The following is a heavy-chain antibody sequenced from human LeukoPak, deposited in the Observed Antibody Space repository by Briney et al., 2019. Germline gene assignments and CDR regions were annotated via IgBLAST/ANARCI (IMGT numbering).Heavy chain of an antibody. D-gene: IGHD2-21*02. CDR2: SIPIFGTA. CDR3: ARGDFEDYYYYMDV. CDR1: GGTFSSYA. Sequence: SVKVSCKASGGTFSSYAISWVRQAPGQGLEWMGGSIPIFGTANYAQKFQGRVTITADESTSTAYMELSSLRSEDTAVYYCARGDFEDYYYYMDVWGKGTTVTVSS. V-gene: IGHV1-69*13. J-gene: IGHJ6*03.